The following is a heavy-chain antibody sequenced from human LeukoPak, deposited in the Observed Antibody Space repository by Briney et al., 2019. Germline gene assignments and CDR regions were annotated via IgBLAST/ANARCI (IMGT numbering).Heavy chain of an antibody. CDR2: IIPLCGTA. CDR3: ARSKRGDGYNNYTPHYFDY. J-gene: IGHJ4*02. Sequence: SVKVSCKASGGTFSSYAISWVRQAPGQGLEWMGGIIPLCGTANYEQKLQGRVTITTDESTSTTYMELSSLRSEDTAVYYCARSKRGDGYNNYTPHYFDYWGQGTLVTVSS. CDR1: GGTFSSYA. D-gene: IGHD5-24*01. V-gene: IGHV1-69*05.